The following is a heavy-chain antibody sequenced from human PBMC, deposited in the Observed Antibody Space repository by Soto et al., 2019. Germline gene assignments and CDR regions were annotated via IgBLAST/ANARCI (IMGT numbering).Heavy chain of an antibody. CDR3: AKVLTTVVTLECFQH. CDR2: ISGSGGST. V-gene: IGHV3-23*01. D-gene: IGHD4-17*01. CDR1: GFTFSSYA. J-gene: IGHJ1*01. Sequence: PWGSLRLSCAASGFTFSSYAMSWVRQAPGKGLEWVSAISGSGGSTYYADSVKGRFTISRDNSKNTLYLQMNSLRAEDTAVYYCAKVLTTVVTLECFQHWGQGTLVTVSS.